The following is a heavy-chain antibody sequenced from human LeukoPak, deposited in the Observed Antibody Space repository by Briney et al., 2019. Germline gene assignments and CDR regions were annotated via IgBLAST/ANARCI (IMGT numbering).Heavy chain of an antibody. V-gene: IGHV3-7*01. CDR1: GFTFSSYW. CDR3: ARDLGDFWSGSNWFDP. Sequence: GGSLRLSRAASGFTFSSYWMSWVRQAPGKGLERVANIKQDGSEKYYVDSVKGRFTISRDNAKNSLYLQMNSLRAEDAAVYYCARDLGDFWSGSNWFDPWGQGTLVTVSS. CDR2: IKQDGSEK. J-gene: IGHJ5*02. D-gene: IGHD3-3*01.